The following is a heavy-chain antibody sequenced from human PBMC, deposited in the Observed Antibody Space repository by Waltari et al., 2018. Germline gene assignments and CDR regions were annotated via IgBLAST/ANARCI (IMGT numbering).Heavy chain of an antibody. Sequence: EVQLVESGGSVVRPGGSLRLPCAASRFTFGDYGMSWVRQAPGKGLEWVSSINWSGHITDYADSVGGRFTVSRDSAKNSLYLQMNSLRAEDTALYHCARGGASGAFDIWGQGTMVTVSS. V-gene: IGHV3-20*01. J-gene: IGHJ3*02. CDR3: ARGGASGAFDI. CDR2: INWSGHIT. CDR1: RFTFGDYG. D-gene: IGHD2-15*01.